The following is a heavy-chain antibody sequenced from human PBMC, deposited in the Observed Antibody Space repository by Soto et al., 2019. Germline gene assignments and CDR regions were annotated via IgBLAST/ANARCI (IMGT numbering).Heavy chain of an antibody. CDR3: ARRGYTYGYYFDH. CDR2: INADNGNT. V-gene: IGHV1-3*01. J-gene: IGHJ4*02. CDR1: GYTFSNYA. D-gene: IGHD5-18*01. Sequence: ASVKVSFKASGYTFSNYAMHWVRQAPGQRLEWMGWINADNGNTKYSQKFQGRVTITRDTSASTAYMELSSLRSEDTAVYYCARRGYTYGYYFDHWGQGALVTVSS.